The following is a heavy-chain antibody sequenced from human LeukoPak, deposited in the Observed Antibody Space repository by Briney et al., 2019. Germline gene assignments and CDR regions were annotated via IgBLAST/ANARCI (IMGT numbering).Heavy chain of an antibody. CDR3: AKDLTGDYDYYYYGMDV. CDR2: ISYDGSNK. V-gene: IGHV3-30-3*01. J-gene: IGHJ6*04. Sequence: QAGGSLGLSCAASGFTFSSYAMHWVRQAPGKGLEWVAVISYDGSNKYYADSVKGRFTISRDNSKNTLYLQMNSLRAEDTAVYYCAKDLTGDYDYYYYGMDVWGKGTTVTVSS. CDR1: GFTFSSYA. D-gene: IGHD4-17*01.